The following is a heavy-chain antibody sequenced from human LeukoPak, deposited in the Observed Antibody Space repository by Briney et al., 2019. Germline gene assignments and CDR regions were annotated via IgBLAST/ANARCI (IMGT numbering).Heavy chain of an antibody. CDR1: SGSISTYF. D-gene: IGHD6-13*01. Sequence: PSETLSLTCTVSSGSISTYFWSWIRQPPGKKLEWIGYVYYTGSTSYNPSLKSRVTISVDTSKSQFSLKLNSVTAADTAVYYCAKERGSSSWYDYWGQGTLVTVSS. CDR3: AKERGSSSWYDY. V-gene: IGHV4-59*12. CDR2: VYYTGST. J-gene: IGHJ4*02.